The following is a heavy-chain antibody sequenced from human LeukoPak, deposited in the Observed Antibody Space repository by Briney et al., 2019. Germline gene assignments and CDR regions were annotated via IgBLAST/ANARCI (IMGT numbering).Heavy chain of an antibody. J-gene: IGHJ4*02. D-gene: IGHD3-10*01. Sequence: GASVKVSCKASGGTFSSYAISWVRQAPGQGLEWMGRIIPIFGTANYAQKFQGRVTITTDESTSTAYMELSSLRSEDTAVYYCAGDLNPYYYGSGDFDYWGQGTLVTVSS. CDR1: GGTFSSYA. CDR3: AGDLNPYYYGSGDFDY. CDR2: IIPIFGTA. V-gene: IGHV1-69*05.